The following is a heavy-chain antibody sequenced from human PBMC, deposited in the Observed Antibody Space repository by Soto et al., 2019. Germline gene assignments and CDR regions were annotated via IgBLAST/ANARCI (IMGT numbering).Heavy chain of an antibody. CDR1: GYSFTSYW. D-gene: IGHD2-2*02. Sequence: PGESLQISCKGSGYSFTSYWIGWVRQMPVKGLEWMGIIYPGDSDTRYSPSFQGKVTISPDKSIRTAYLQWSSLKASDTAMYYCVRSRYCSGTSCYNGRLDDWGQGTLVPVSP. CDR3: VRSRYCSGTSCYNGRLDD. CDR2: IYPGDSDT. J-gene: IGHJ4*02. V-gene: IGHV5-51*01.